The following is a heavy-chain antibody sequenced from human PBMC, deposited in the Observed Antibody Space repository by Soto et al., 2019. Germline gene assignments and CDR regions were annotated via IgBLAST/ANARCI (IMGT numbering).Heavy chain of an antibody. D-gene: IGHD2-21*02. V-gene: IGHV3-21*01. J-gene: IGHJ4*02. CDR1: GFTFSSYS. CDR2: ISSSSSYI. CDR3: AKDYAYCGGDCYLLAY. Sequence: GGSLRLSCAASGFTFSSYSMNWVRQAPGKGLEWVSSISSSSSYIYYADSVKGRFTISRDNAKNTLYLQMNSLRAEDTAVYYCAKDYAYCGGDCYLLAYWGQGTLVPVSS.